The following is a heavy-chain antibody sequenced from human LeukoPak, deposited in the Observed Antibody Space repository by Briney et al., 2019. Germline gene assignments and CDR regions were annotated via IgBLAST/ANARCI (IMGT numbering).Heavy chain of an antibody. CDR2: IHYSGST. J-gene: IGHJ4*02. V-gene: IGHV4-59*01. D-gene: IGHD2-15*01. Sequence: PSETLSLTCTVSGGSISDYYWSWIRQPPGKGLEWIGYIHYSGSTDYNPSLKSRVTISVDTSKNQFSLKLTSVTAADTAVYYCARGAAATRDYWGQAILVTVSS. CDR1: GGSISDYY. CDR3: ARGAAATRDY.